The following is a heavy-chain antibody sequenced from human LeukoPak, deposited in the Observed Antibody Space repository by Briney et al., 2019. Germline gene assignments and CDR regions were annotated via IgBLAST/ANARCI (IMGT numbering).Heavy chain of an antibody. CDR2: ISSSSSTI. J-gene: IGHJ6*03. V-gene: IGHV3-48*04. Sequence: PGGSLRLSCAASGFTFSSYSVNWVRQAPGKGLEWVSYISSSSSTIYYADSVKGRFTISRDNAKNSLYLQMNSLRAEDTAVYYCARDQEQLVPYYYYYMDVWGKGTTVTVSS. D-gene: IGHD6-6*01. CDR1: GFTFSSYS. CDR3: ARDQEQLVPYYYYYMDV.